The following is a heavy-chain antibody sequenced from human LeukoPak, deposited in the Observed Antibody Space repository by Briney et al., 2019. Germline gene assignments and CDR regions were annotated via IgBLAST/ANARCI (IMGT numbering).Heavy chain of an antibody. CDR2: IYYSGST. Sequence: SETLSLTCTVSGGSISSYYWSWIRQPPGKGLEWIGYIYYSGSTYYNPSLKSRVTISVDTSKNQFSLKLSSVTAADTAVYYCASYSSSWYYFDYWGQGTLVTVSS. D-gene: IGHD6-13*01. V-gene: IGHV4-59*06. J-gene: IGHJ4*02. CDR3: ASYSSSWYYFDY. CDR1: GGSISSYY.